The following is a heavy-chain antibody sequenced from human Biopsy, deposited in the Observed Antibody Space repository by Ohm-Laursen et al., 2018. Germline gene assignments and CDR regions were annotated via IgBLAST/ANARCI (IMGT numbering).Heavy chain of an antibody. V-gene: IGHV3-23*01. J-gene: IGHJ5*01. CDR2: ISGSGATP. Sequence: SLRLSCAASGFTFSNYAMSWVRQAPGKGLEWLSTISGSGATPYYADSVKGRFTISRDNSKNTLYLQMDSLRTEDMAVYYCARDAHESSGYIGWFDSRGQGSLVTVSS. CDR1: GFTFSNYA. D-gene: IGHD3-22*01. CDR3: ARDAHESSGYIGWFDS.